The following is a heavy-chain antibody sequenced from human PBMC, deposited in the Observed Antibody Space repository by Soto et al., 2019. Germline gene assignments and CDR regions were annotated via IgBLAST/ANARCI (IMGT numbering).Heavy chain of an antibody. CDR2: ISGSGGST. D-gene: IGHD5-12*01. Sequence: GGSLRLSCAASGFTFSSYAMSWVRQAPGKGLEWVSAISGSGGSTYYADSVKGRFTISRDNSKNTLYLQMNSLRAEDTVVYYCAKGAGSGYDSGDAFDIWGQGTMVTVSS. V-gene: IGHV3-23*01. CDR1: GFTFSSYA. CDR3: AKGAGSGYDSGDAFDI. J-gene: IGHJ3*02.